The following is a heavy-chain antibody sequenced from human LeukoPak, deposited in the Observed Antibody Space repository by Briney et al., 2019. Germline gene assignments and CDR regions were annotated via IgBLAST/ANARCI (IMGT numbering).Heavy chain of an antibody. Sequence: GASVKVSCKASGGTFSSYAISWVRQAPGQGLEWMGRIIPILGIANYAQKFQGRVTITADKSTSTAYMELSSLRSEDTAVYYCARVAVSYYYDSSGSPDYWGQGTLVTVSS. D-gene: IGHD3-22*01. J-gene: IGHJ4*02. CDR2: IIPILGIA. V-gene: IGHV1-69*04. CDR3: ARVAVSYYYDSSGSPDY. CDR1: GGTFSSYA.